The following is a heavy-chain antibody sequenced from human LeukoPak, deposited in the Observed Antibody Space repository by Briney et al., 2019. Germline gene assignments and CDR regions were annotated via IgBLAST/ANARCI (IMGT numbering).Heavy chain of an antibody. CDR3: ARAPDCGGDCYSGAFDI. CDR1: GYTFTSYY. CDR2: INPSGGGT. Sequence: ASVKVSCKASGYTFTSYYMHWVRQAPGQGLEWMGIINPSGGGTSYAQKFQGRVTMTRDTSTSTVYMELSSLRSEDTAVYYCARAPDCGGDCYSGAFDIWGQGTMVTVSS. D-gene: IGHD2-21*01. V-gene: IGHV1-46*01. J-gene: IGHJ3*02.